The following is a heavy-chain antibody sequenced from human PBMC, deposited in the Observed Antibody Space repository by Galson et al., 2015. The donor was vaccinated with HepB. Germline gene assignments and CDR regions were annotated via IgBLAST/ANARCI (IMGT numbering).Heavy chain of an antibody. J-gene: IGHJ4*02. CDR3: ARIRGGDTMVRGVITKGSYYFDY. D-gene: IGHD3-10*01. Sequence: PALVKPTQTLILTCTFSGFSLSTSGMCVSWIRQPPGKALEWLALIDWDDDKYYSTSLKTRLTISKDTSKNQVVLTMTNMDPVDTATYYCARIRGGDTMVRGVITKGSYYFDYWGQGTTVTVSS. CDR1: GFSLSTSGMC. V-gene: IGHV2-70*01. CDR2: IDWDDDK.